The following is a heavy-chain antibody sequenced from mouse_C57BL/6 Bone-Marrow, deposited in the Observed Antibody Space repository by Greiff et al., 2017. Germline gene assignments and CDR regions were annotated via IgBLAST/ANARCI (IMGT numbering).Heavy chain of an antibody. CDR3: ARPPYYGNYVHVDY. Sequence: EVQLQESGGGLVQPGESLKLSCESNEYEFPSHDMSWVRKTPEKRLELVAAINSDGGSTYYPDTMERRFIISRDNTKKTLYLQMSSLRSEDTALXYSARPPYYGNYVHVDYWGQGTTLTVSS. CDR1: EYEFPSHD. J-gene: IGHJ2*01. V-gene: IGHV5-2*01. D-gene: IGHD2-10*01. CDR2: INSDGGST.